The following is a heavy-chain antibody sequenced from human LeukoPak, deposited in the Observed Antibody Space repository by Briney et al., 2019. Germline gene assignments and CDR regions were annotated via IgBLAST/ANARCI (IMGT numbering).Heavy chain of an antibody. Sequence: ASVKVSRKASGGTFSSYAISWVRQAPGQGLEWMGGIIPIFGTANYAQKFQGRVTITADESTSTAYMELSSLRSEDTAVYYCARGPRPYYYDSSGYPPLDYWGQGTLVTVSS. CDR1: GGTFSSYA. J-gene: IGHJ4*02. V-gene: IGHV1-69*01. CDR2: IIPIFGTA. D-gene: IGHD3-22*01. CDR3: ARGPRPYYYDSSGYPPLDY.